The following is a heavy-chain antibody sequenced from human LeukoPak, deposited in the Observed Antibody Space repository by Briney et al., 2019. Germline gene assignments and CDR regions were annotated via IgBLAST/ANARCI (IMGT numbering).Heavy chain of an antibody. CDR2: ISAYNGNT. CDR1: GYTFTSYG. V-gene: IGHV1-18*01. D-gene: IGHD2/OR15-2a*01. J-gene: IGHJ6*02. CDR3: ARDNRSYYYYGMDV. Sequence: ASVKVSCKASGYTFTSYGISWVRQAPGQGLEWMGWISAYNGNTNYAQKLQGRVTMTTDTSTSTAYMELSGLRSEDTAVYYCARDNRSYYYYGMDVWGQGTTVTVSS.